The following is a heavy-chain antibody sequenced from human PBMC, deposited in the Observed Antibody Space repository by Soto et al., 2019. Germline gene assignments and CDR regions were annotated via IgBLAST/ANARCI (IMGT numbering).Heavy chain of an antibody. J-gene: IGHJ3*01. CDR3: TKENSVMNSGYDAFDL. CDR1: GFSFSAFE. V-gene: IGHV3-48*03. Sequence: EAKLEESGGGLIEPGGSLRLSCAASGFSFSAFEMNWVRQAPGKGPEWVAHIKSGGSFTLYAASVKGRFTISRDDADNSLYLQMNRLRAEDTALYYCTKENSVMNSGYDAFDLWGRGTMVTVSS. D-gene: IGHD5-12*01. CDR2: IKSGGSFT.